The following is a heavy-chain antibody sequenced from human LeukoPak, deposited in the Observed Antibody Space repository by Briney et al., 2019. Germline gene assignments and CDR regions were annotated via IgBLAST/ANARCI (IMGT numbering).Heavy chain of an antibody. D-gene: IGHD2-15*01. Sequence: SETLSLTCTVSGGSISSSSYYWGWLRQPPGTGLEWIGSIYYSGSTYYNPSLKSRVTISVDTSKNQFSLKLSSVTAADTAVYYCARERFGRYCSGGSCSNWFDPWGQGTLVTVSS. CDR2: IYYSGST. CDR3: ARERFGRYCSGGSCSNWFDP. J-gene: IGHJ5*02. V-gene: IGHV4-39*02. CDR1: GGSISSSSYY.